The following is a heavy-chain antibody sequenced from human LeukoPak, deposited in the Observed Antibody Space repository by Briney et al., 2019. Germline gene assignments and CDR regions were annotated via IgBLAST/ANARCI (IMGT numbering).Heavy chain of an antibody. CDR2: ISGAGGTT. D-gene: IGHD4-23*01. CDR3: AKASTTVIRYYLDY. V-gene: IGHV3-23*01. CDR1: GFSFSSYG. Sequence: GGCLRLSCAASGFSFSSYGMSWDRQAPGKGLEWVSSISGAGGTTKYADSVSGRFTLSRDNSKKTVYLQMDSLRAEDTAVYYCAKASTTVIRYYLDYWGQGNLVTVSS. J-gene: IGHJ4*02.